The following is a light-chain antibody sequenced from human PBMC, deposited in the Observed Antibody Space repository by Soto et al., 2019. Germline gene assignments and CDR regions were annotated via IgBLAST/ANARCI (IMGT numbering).Light chain of an antibody. CDR1: QGISSA. V-gene: IGKV1-13*02. CDR2: YVS. CDR3: QQCNSYPFT. J-gene: IGKJ3*01. Sequence: AIQLTQSPSSLSASVGDRVTITCRASQGISSALAWYQQKPGKAPKLLVHYVSSLESGVPSRFSGSGSGTDFTLTVSSLQPEDLATYYCQQCNSYPFTFGPGTKVDTK.